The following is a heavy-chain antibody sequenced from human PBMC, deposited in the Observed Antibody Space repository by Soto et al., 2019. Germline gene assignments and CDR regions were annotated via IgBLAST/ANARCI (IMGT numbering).Heavy chain of an antibody. Sequence: GESLKISCKGSGYSFTSYWIGWVRQMPGKGLEWMGIIYPGDSDTRYSPSFQGQVTISADKSISTAYLQWSSLKASDTAMYYCARHGKRFGELLDQMDVWGQGSSVTGSS. V-gene: IGHV5-51*01. D-gene: IGHD3-10*01. CDR2: IYPGDSDT. CDR3: ARHGKRFGELLDQMDV. CDR1: GYSFTSYW. J-gene: IGHJ6*02.